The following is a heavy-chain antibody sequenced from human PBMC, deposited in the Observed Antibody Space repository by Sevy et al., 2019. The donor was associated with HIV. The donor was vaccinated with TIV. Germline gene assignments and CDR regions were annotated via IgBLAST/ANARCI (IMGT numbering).Heavy chain of an antibody. D-gene: IGHD3-3*01. CDR1: GGSISSYY. CDR2: IYYSGST. Sequence: SETLSLTCTVSGGSISSYYWSWIRQPPGKGLEWIGYIYYSGSTNYNPSLKSRVTISVETSKNQFSLKLSSVTAADTAVYYCARGRGHDFWSGLWYYYGMDVWGQGTTVTVSS. V-gene: IGHV4-59*01. CDR3: ARGRGHDFWSGLWYYYGMDV. J-gene: IGHJ6*02.